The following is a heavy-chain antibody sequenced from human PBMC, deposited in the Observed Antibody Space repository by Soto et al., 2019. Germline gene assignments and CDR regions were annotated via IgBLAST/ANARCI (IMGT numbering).Heavy chain of an antibody. CDR3: AKESGYSSSSSYYYYGMDV. CDR1: GFTFDDYA. D-gene: IGHD6-6*01. Sequence: GGSLRLSCAASGFTFDDYAMHWVRQAPGKGLEWVSGISWNSGSIGYADSVKGRFTISRDNAKNSLYLQMNSLRAEDTALYYCAKESGYSSSSSYYYYGMDVWGQGTTVTVSS. J-gene: IGHJ6*02. CDR2: ISWNSGSI. V-gene: IGHV3-9*01.